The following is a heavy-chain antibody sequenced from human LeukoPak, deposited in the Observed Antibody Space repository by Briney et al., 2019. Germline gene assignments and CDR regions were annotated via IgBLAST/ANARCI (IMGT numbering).Heavy chain of an antibody. V-gene: IGHV4-39*07. CDR3: ARVRPNNGVWPIDY. Sequence: PSETLSLTCTVSGVSISSSDYYWGWIRQPPGKGLEWIGSIYHSGSTYYNPSLKSRVAISVDTSKNQFSLKLSSVTAADTAVYYCARVRPNNGVWPIDYWGQGTLVTVSS. CDR1: GVSISSSDYY. CDR2: IYHSGST. D-gene: IGHD2-8*01. J-gene: IGHJ4*02.